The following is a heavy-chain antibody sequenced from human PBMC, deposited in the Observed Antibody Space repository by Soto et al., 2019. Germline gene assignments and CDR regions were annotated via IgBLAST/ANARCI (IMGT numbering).Heavy chain of an antibody. J-gene: IGHJ4*02. D-gene: IGHD3-10*01. CDR1: EDTFRNYA. V-gene: IGHV1-69*06. CDR2: IIPIFGTA. CDR3: ARTYGSGDYFLPFEY. Sequence: QVELVQSGAEVKKPGSSVKVSCQASEDTFRNYAISWVRQAPGQGLEWMGGIIPIFGTANYAQKFEGRVTMTTDTSTSTAYMELKSLTSDDTAVYYCARTYGSGDYFLPFEYWGQGTPVSVSS.